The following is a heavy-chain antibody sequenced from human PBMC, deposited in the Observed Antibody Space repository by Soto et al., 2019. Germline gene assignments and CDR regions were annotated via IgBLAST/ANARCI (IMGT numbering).Heavy chain of an antibody. V-gene: IGHV3-20*04. J-gene: IGHJ3*02. Sequence: GGSLRLSCAASGFTFDDYGMSWVRQAPGKGLEWVSGINWNGGSTGYADSVKGRFTISRDNAKNSLYLQMNSLRAEDTALYYCARERFMRPKSFDWLLYGDIYRNFPTDAFDIWGQGTMVTVSS. CDR2: INWNGGST. D-gene: IGHD3-9*01. CDR1: GFTFDDYG. CDR3: ARERFMRPKSFDWLLYGDIYRNFPTDAFDI.